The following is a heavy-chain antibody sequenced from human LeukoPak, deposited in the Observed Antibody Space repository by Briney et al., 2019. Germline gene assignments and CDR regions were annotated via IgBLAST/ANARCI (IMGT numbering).Heavy chain of an antibody. CDR3: AKDLGDNYAPGPYDY. J-gene: IGHJ4*02. Sequence: PGGSLRLSCAASGFTFSSYGMHWVRQAPGKGLEWVAVISYDRSNKYYADSVKGRFTISRDNSKNTLYLQMNSLRAEDTAVYYCAKDLGDNYAPGPYDYWGQGTLVTVSS. CDR1: GFTFSSYG. D-gene: IGHD2-2*01. CDR2: ISYDRSNK. V-gene: IGHV3-30*18.